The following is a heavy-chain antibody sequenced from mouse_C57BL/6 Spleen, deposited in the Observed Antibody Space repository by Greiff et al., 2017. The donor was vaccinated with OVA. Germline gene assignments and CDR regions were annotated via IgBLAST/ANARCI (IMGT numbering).Heavy chain of an antibody. Sequence: DVKLVESGGGLVKPGGSLKLSCAASGFTFSDYGTHWVRQAPEKGLEWVAYISSGSSTIYYADTVKGRFTISRDNAKNTLFLQMTSLRSEDTAMYYCARDYYGSSTWFAYWGQGTLVTVSA. J-gene: IGHJ3*01. CDR1: GFTFSDYG. D-gene: IGHD1-1*01. V-gene: IGHV5-17*01. CDR2: ISSGSSTI. CDR3: ARDYYGSSTWFAY.